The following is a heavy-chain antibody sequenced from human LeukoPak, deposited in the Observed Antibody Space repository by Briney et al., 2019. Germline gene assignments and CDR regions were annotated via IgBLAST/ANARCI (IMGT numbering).Heavy chain of an antibody. CDR3: ARDGDSSGYYVNFDY. D-gene: IGHD3-22*01. CDR2: ISSDGNTI. J-gene: IGHJ4*02. Sequence: GGSLRLSCAASGFTFSSYEMNWVRQAPGKGLEWISYISSDGNTIYYADSVKGRVTISRDNAKNTLYLQMNSLRAEDTAVYYCARDGDSSGYYVNFDYWGQGTLVTVSS. V-gene: IGHV3-48*03. CDR1: GFTFSSYE.